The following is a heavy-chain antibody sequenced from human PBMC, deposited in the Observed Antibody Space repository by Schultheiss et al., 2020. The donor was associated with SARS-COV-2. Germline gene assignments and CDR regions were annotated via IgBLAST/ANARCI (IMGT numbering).Heavy chain of an antibody. D-gene: IGHD3-3*01. V-gene: IGHV3-11*06. J-gene: IGHJ4*02. CDR3: ARGLRSGYRTVDY. Sequence: GGSLRLSCAASGFSFSDYHMSWIRQAPGKGLEWVSYISSSSSYTNYADSVKGRFTISRDNAKNSLYLQMNSLRAEDTAVYYCARGLRSGYRTVDYWGQGTLVTVSS. CDR2: ISSSSSYT. CDR1: GFSFSDYH.